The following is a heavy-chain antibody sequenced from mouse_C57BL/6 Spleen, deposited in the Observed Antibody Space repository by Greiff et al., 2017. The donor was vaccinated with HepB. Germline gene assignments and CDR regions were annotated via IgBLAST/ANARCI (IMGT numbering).Heavy chain of an antibody. V-gene: IGHV1-64*01. CDR2: IHPNSGST. D-gene: IGHD1-1*01. CDR1: GYTFTSYW. J-gene: IGHJ4*01. Sequence: VKVVESGAELVKPGASVKLSCKASGYTFTSYWMHWVKQRPGQGLEWIGMIHPNSGSTNYNEKFKSKATLTVDKSSSTAYMQLSSLTSEDSAVYYCAREDGSSYGGAVDYWGQGTSVTVSS. CDR3: AREDGSSYGGAVDY.